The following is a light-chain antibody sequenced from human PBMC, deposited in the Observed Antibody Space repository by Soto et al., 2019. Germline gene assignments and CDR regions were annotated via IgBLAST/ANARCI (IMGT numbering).Light chain of an antibody. V-gene: IGKV3D-20*01. Sequence: EVVLTQSPATLSLSPGERATLSCGASQTVSSNYLAWYQHKPGLAPRLLIYDASSRATGIPDRFRGSGSGIDFTLTISRLEPEDVAVYYCQQYGDSPRGTFGGGTKVEIK. CDR1: QTVSSNY. CDR3: QQYGDSPRGT. CDR2: DAS. J-gene: IGKJ4*01.